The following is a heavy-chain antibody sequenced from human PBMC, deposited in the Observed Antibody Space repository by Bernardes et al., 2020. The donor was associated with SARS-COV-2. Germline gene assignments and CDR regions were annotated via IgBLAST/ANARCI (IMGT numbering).Heavy chain of an antibody. D-gene: IGHD1-26*01. J-gene: IGHJ4*02. V-gene: IGHV3-33*01. CDR1: GFSFKEFG. CDR3: ARFGIYASYSDY. CDR2: IWFDGTYK. Sequence: GGSLRLSCAASGFSFKEFGMHWVRQAPGKGLEWVAVIWFDGTYKYYSDSVMGRFTISRDNSKNTLYLQMNGLRVDDTGTYYCARFGIYASYSDYWGRGTLVTVSS.